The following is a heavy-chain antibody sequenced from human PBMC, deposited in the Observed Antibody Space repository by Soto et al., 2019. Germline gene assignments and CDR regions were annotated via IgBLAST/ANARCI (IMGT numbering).Heavy chain of an antibody. D-gene: IGHD2-2*01. CDR3: ARGVHCSSTSCYDY. CDR2: IIPIFGTA. CDR1: GGTFSSYA. V-gene: IGHV1-69*13. J-gene: IGHJ4*02. Sequence: ASVKVSCKASGGTFSSYAISWVRQAPGQGLEWMGGIIPIFGTANYAQKFQGRVTITADESTSTAYMELISLRSEDTAVYYCARGVHCSSTSCYDYWGQGTLVTVSS.